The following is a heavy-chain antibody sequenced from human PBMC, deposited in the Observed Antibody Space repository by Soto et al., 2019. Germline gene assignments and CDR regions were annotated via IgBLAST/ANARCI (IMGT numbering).Heavy chain of an antibody. V-gene: IGHV1-8*01. J-gene: IGHJ6*02. Sequence: ASVKVSCKASGYTFTTYDINWVRQATGQGLEWMGWMSPNSGNTGYAQKFQGRVTMTRDTSISTAYMELSSLRSDDTAVYYCAGQWEPSAYHYGMDVWRQRTTVIFSS. CDR2: MSPNSGNT. CDR1: GYTFTTYD. D-gene: IGHD1-26*01. CDR3: AGQWEPSAYHYGMDV.